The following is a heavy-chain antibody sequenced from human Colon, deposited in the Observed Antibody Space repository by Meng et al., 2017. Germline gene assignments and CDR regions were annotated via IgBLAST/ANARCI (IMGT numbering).Heavy chain of an antibody. J-gene: IGHJ4*02. Sequence: QRQLEESGRVRVKPSETLSLTCTVSGGSISSNGYSGDGVRQPTGKGLEWIGAIYHSGSTSYNPSLQSRVTMFVDTSKNQFSLMLTSVTATDTAVYYCARRRGGSGRDCWGQGTLVTVSS. CDR2: IYHSGST. D-gene: IGHD3-10*01. CDR3: ARRRGGSGRDC. CDR1: GGSISSNGYS. V-gene: IGHV4-39*01.